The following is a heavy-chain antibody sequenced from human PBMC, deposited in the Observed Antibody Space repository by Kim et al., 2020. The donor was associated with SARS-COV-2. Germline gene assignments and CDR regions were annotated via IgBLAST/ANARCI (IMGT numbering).Heavy chain of an antibody. D-gene: IGHD6-13*01. J-gene: IGHJ4*02. CDR3: ARGSSSWYNYFDS. Sequence: YADSVKGRFTLSRDNAKNSLYLQMNSLRDEDTAVYYCARGSSSWYNYFDSWGQVTLVTVSS. V-gene: IGHV3-48*02.